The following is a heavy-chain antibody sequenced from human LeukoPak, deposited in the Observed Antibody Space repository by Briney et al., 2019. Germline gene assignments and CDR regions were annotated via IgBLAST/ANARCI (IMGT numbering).Heavy chain of an antibody. V-gene: IGHV4-4*07. Sequence: SVTLSLTCTVSGGSISSYYWSWIRQPAGKGLEWIGRIYTSGSTNYNPSLKSRVTMSVDTSKNQFSLKLSSVTAADTAVYYCARDVEYCSSTSCYIYYFDYWGQGTLVTVSS. CDR2: IYTSGST. CDR3: ARDVEYCSSTSCYIYYFDY. J-gene: IGHJ4*02. CDR1: GGSISSYY. D-gene: IGHD2-2*02.